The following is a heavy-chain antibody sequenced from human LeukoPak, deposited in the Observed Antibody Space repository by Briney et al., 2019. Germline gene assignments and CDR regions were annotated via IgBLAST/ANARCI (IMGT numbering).Heavy chain of an antibody. J-gene: IGHJ4*02. V-gene: IGHV1-18*01. CDR2: SSVYNGNR. CDR1: GYTFTSYG. CDR3: ARDRRPSDIVATITVSPCDY. Sequence: ASVKVSCKSSGYTFTSYGISWVRQAPGQGLEWMGWSSVYNGNRNYAQKLQGRVTMTTDTSTSTAYMELRSLISDDTAVYYCARDRRPSDIVATITVSPCDYGGQGTLVTVSS. D-gene: IGHD5-12*01.